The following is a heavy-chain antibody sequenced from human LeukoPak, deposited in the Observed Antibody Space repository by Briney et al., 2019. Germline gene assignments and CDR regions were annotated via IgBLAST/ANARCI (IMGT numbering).Heavy chain of an antibody. J-gene: IGHJ4*02. CDR3: ARGGDPGIALPTLN. V-gene: IGHV1-8*01. Sequence: ASVKVSCKASGYTFTSHDINWVRQATGQGLEWVGYINPNSGNTGYAQKFQGRVTLTRDTSINTAYMELTSLRSEDTAVYYCARGGDPGIALPTLNWGQGTLVTVSS. CDR2: INPNSGNT. CDR1: GYTFTSHD. D-gene: IGHD6-13*01.